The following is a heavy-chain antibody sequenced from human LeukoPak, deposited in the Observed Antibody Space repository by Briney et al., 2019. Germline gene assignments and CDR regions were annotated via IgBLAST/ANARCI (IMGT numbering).Heavy chain of an antibody. CDR3: TRDSASGGSSDY. CDR1: GFTFSSYA. J-gene: IGHJ4*02. CDR2: ISSSSGYI. V-gene: IGHV3-21*01. D-gene: IGHD2-15*01. Sequence: KPGGSLRLSCAASGFTFSSYAMSWVRQAPGKGLEWVSSISSSSGYIYYGDSVKGRLTISRDNAKNSLYLQMNSLRAEDTAVYYCTRDSASGGSSDYWGQGTLVTVSS.